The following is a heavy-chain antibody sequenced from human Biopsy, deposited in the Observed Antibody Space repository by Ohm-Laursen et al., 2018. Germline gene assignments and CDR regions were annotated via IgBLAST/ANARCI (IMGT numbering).Heavy chain of an antibody. CDR2: SNTDGSHI. Sequence: SLRLSCAASGFTFNNYWMHWVRQAPGKGLVWVSRSNTDGSHINYADSVKGRFTTSTDNAKNTLYLYMSSLTVEDTAVYFCARDASQGFDSWGQGTLVTVSS. V-gene: IGHV3-74*01. CDR3: ARDASQGFDS. J-gene: IGHJ5*01. CDR1: GFTFNNYW.